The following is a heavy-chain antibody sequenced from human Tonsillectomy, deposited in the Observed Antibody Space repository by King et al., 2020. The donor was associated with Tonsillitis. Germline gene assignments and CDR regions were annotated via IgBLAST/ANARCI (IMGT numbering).Heavy chain of an antibody. Sequence: QLQESGPGLVKPSQTLSLTCNVSGGSISSGSYYWSWIRQPAGKGLEWIGRIYTSGSTNYNPSLKSRVTMSVATSKNQFPLKLSSVTAADTAVYYCARETSYDFWSGYPNWFDPWGQGTLVTVSS. CDR3: ARETSYDFWSGYPNWFDP. V-gene: IGHV4-61*02. CDR2: IYTSGST. CDR1: GGSISSGSYY. J-gene: IGHJ5*02. D-gene: IGHD3-3*01.